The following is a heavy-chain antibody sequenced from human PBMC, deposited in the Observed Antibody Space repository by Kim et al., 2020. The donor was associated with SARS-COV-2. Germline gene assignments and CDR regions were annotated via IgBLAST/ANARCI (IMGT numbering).Heavy chain of an antibody. Sequence: GGSLRLSCAASGFTFSSYWMSWVRQAPGKGLEWVANIKQDGSEKYYVDSVKGRFTISRDNAKNSLYLQMNSLRAEDTAVYYCARVSRGYSYGLPIYYYYGMDVWGQGTTVTVSS. CDR1: GFTFSSYW. CDR3: ARVSRGYSYGLPIYYYYGMDV. D-gene: IGHD5-18*01. V-gene: IGHV3-7*01. J-gene: IGHJ6*02. CDR2: IKQDGSEK.